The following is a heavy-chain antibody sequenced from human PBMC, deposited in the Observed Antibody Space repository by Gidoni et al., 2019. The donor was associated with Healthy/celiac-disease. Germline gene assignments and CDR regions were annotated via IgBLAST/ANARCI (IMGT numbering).Heavy chain of an antibody. CDR1: GFTVSSNY. V-gene: IGHV3-53*01. D-gene: IGHD5-18*01. CDR2: IYSGGST. CDR3: ARERGGVIRGYSYGNYFDY. Sequence: EVQLVESGGGLIQPGGSLRLSCAASGFTVSSNYMSWVRQAPGKGLEWVSVIYSGGSTYYADSVKGRFTISRDNSKNTLYLQMNSLRAEDTAVYYCARERGGVIRGYSYGNYFDYWGQGTLVTVSS. J-gene: IGHJ4*02.